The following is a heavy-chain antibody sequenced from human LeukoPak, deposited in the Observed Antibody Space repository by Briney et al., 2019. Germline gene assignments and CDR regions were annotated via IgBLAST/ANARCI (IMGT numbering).Heavy chain of an antibody. CDR1: GYSFSNYW. Sequence: GESLKISCKRSGYSFSNYWIAWVRQMTGKGLEWMGIIHPGDSDTRYSPSFQGQVTISGDKSISTAYLQWSSLKASDTAMYYCARYDYGGNSGFNYWGQGTQVTVSS. V-gene: IGHV5-51*01. CDR2: IHPGDSDT. D-gene: IGHD4-23*01. CDR3: ARYDYGGNSGFNY. J-gene: IGHJ4*02.